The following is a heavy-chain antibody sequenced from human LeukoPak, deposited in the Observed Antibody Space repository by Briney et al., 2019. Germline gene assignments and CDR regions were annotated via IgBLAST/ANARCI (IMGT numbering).Heavy chain of an antibody. CDR3: ARGARGRFGELLYVDY. D-gene: IGHD3-10*01. J-gene: IGHJ4*02. Sequence: SETLSLTCTVSGGSISSYYWSWIRQPAGRGLEWIGRIYTSGSTNYNPSLKSRVTMSVDTSKNQFSLKLSSVTAADTAVYYCARGARGRFGELLYVDYWGQGTLVTVSS. CDR2: IYTSGST. CDR1: GGSISSYY. V-gene: IGHV4-4*07.